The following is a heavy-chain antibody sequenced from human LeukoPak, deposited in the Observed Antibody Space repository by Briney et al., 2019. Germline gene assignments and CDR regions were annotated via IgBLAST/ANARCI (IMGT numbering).Heavy chain of an antibody. CDR1: GYTFTSYY. V-gene: IGHV1-46*01. D-gene: IGHD3-10*02. J-gene: IGHJ6*04. CDR3: AELGITMIGGV. Sequence: GASVKVSCKASGYTFTSYYMHWVRQAPGQGLEWMGIINPSGGSTSYAQKFQGRVTMTRDMSTSTDYMELNSLRAEDTAVYYCAELGITMIGGVWGKGTTVTISS. CDR2: INPSGGST.